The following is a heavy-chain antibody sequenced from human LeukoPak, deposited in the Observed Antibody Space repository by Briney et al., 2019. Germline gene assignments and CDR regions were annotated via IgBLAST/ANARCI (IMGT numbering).Heavy chain of an antibody. CDR3: ARREGITGTTKWFDP. Sequence: GESLKISCKGSGYSFASYWIGWVRQMPGKGLEWMGIIYPGDSVTRYSPSFQGQVTISADKSISTAYPQWSSLKASDTAIYYCARREGITGTTKWFDPWGQGTLVTVSS. D-gene: IGHD1-7*01. CDR1: GYSFASYW. CDR2: IYPGDSVT. V-gene: IGHV5-51*01. J-gene: IGHJ5*02.